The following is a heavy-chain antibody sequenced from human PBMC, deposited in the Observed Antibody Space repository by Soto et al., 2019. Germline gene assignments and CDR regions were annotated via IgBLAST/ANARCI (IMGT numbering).Heavy chain of an antibody. Sequence: QVQLVESGGGVVQPGRSLRLSCAASGFSFSKYGMHWVRQAPGKGLEWVAEMSDDGSKKYYGDSVKGRFTISRDNSKNTLYLLMDSQRPEDTAMYYCAKELRETGGYYFDCWGQGTLVTVSS. J-gene: IGHJ4*02. CDR3: AKELRETGGYYFDC. CDR1: GFSFSKYG. CDR2: MSDDGSKK. D-gene: IGHD3-16*01. V-gene: IGHV3-30*18.